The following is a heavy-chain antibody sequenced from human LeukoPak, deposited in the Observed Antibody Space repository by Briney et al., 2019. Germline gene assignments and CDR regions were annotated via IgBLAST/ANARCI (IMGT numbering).Heavy chain of an antibody. CDR1: GFTFSSYS. J-gene: IGHJ4*02. CDR2: ISERCSNI. D-gene: IGHD6-13*01. Sequence: GGSLTLSCAASGFTFSSYSMNWVRQAPGKGLEWVLFISERCSNIYYADSVKGRFTISRDHPKTSVYLQMNSLRAEDTAVYYCARDVLAATGPFWGQGTLVTVSS. V-gene: IGHV3-48*01. CDR3: ARDVLAATGPF.